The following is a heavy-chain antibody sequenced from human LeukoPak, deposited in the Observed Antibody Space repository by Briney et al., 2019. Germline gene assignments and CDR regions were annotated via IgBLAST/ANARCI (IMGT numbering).Heavy chain of an antibody. CDR1: GFTFSSYW. Sequence: GGSLRLSCAASGFTFSSYWMHWVRQAPGQGLVWVSRIHSDGSDTTYADSVKGRFTISRDNAKNSLYLQMNSLRAEDTALYYCARGLGPDYWGQGTLVTVSS. J-gene: IGHJ4*02. D-gene: IGHD3-9*01. V-gene: IGHV3-74*01. CDR3: ARGLGPDY. CDR2: IHSDGSDT.